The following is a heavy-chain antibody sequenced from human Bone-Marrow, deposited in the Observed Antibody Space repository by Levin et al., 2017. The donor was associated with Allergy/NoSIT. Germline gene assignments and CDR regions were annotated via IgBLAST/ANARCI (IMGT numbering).Heavy chain of an antibody. CDR1: GFTFSSYS. CDR2: ISSSSSYI. D-gene: IGHD3-22*01. Sequence: PGGSLRLSCAASGFTFSSYSMNWVRQAPGKGLEWVSSISSSSSYIYYADSVKGRFTISRDNAKNSLYLQMNSLRAEDTAVYYCARDRGVEGYYDSSGYYHNYYYYGMDVWGQGTTVTVSS. J-gene: IGHJ6*02. V-gene: IGHV3-21*01. CDR3: ARDRGVEGYYDSSGYYHNYYYYGMDV.